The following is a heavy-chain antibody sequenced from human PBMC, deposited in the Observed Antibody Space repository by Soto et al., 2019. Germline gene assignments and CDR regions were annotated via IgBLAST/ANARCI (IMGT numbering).Heavy chain of an antibody. Sequence: QVQLVQSGAEVRKPGASVRVSCKASGYTFTSYDITWVRQAPGQGLEWMAWISAFNGNTKYDQKLQDRVTVTTDTSTSTAYLELRSLRSDDTAVYYCARLDYYGPGTNNYWGQGTLVTVSS. D-gene: IGHD3-10*01. CDR2: ISAFNGNT. CDR1: GYTFTSYD. CDR3: ARLDYYGPGTNNY. J-gene: IGHJ4*02. V-gene: IGHV1-18*01.